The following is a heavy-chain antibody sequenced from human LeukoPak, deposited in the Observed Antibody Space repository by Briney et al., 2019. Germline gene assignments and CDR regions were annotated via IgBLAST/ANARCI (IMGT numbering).Heavy chain of an antibody. D-gene: IGHD2-8*01. J-gene: IGHJ6*02. V-gene: IGHV6-1*01. CDR3: ASIGLNGGYGTDV. Sequence: SQTHSLTCAISGDSVSSNSAAWNWIRQSPSRGLEWLGRTYYRSKWYNDYAVSVKSRITINPDTSKNQFSLQLNSVTPEDTAVYYCASIGLNGGYGTDVWGQGTMVTVSS. CDR1: GDSVSSNSAA. CDR2: TYYRSKWYN.